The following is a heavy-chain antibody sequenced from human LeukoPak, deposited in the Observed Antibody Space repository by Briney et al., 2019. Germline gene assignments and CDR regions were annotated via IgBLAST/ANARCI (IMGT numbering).Heavy chain of an antibody. CDR3: ARGDTVDRRPFFAFDI. CDR2: INHSGST. J-gene: IGHJ3*02. D-gene: IGHD4-23*01. V-gene: IGHV4-34*01. CDR1: GGSFSRYY. Sequence: PSETLSLTCAVYGGSFSRYYWSWIGQPPGKGLEWIGEINHSGSTNYNPSLKSRVTISVDTSKNQFSLKLSSVTAADTAVYYCARGDTVDRRPFFAFDIWGQGTMVTVSS.